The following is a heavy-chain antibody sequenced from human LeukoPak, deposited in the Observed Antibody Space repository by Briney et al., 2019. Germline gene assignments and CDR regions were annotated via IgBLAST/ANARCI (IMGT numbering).Heavy chain of an antibody. J-gene: IGHJ3*02. D-gene: IGHD3-10*01. V-gene: IGHV3-30*02. CDR2: IRYDGSNK. CDR3: AKKIGDYYGSGTNPGAFDI. CDR1: GFTFSSYG. Sequence: PGGSLRLSCAASGFTFSSYGMHWVRQAPGKGLEWVAFIRYDGSNKYYADSVKGQFTISRDNSKNTLYLQMNSLRAEDTAVYYCAKKIGDYYGSGTNPGAFDIWGQGTMVTVSS.